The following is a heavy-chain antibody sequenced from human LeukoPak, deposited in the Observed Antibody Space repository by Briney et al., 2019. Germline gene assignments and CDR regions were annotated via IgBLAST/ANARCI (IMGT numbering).Heavy chain of an antibody. J-gene: IGHJ4*02. D-gene: IGHD3-16*02. CDR3: ARRAGYDYVWGSYRSRGPFDY. Sequence: SSETLSLTCAVYGGSFSGYYWSWIRQPPGKGLEWIGEINHSGSTNYNPSLKSRVTISVDTSKNQFSLKLSSATAADTAVYYCARRAGYDYVWGSYRSRGPFDYWGQGTLVTVSS. CDR2: INHSGST. CDR1: GGSFSGYY. V-gene: IGHV4-34*01.